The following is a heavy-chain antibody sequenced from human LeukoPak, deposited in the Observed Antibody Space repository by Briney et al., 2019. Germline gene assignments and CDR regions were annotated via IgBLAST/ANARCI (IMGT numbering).Heavy chain of an antibody. Sequence: PGGSLRLSCAASGFTFSSYAMSWVRQAPGKGLEWVSAISGSGGSTYYADSVNGRFTISRDNSKNTLYLQMNSLRAEDTAVYYCAKGSGEVVIADEDYWGQGTLVTVSS. J-gene: IGHJ4*02. CDR3: AKGSGEVVIADEDY. CDR1: GFTFSSYA. D-gene: IGHD2-21*01. V-gene: IGHV3-23*01. CDR2: ISGSGGST.